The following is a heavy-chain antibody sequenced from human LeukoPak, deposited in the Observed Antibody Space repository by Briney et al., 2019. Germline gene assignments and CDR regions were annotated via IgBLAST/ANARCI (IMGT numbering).Heavy chain of an antibody. CDR3: ARDLPRYCSSTSCYTGPGIAAAGIWFDP. CDR1: GYTFTSYG. Sequence: ASVKVSCKASGYTFTSYGISWVRQAPGQGREWMGWISAYNGNTNYAQKLQGRVTMTTDTSTSTAYMELRSLRSDDTAVYYCARDLPRYCSSTSCYTGPGIAAAGIWFDPWGQGTLVTVSS. V-gene: IGHV1-18*01. D-gene: IGHD2-2*02. CDR2: ISAYNGNT. J-gene: IGHJ5*02.